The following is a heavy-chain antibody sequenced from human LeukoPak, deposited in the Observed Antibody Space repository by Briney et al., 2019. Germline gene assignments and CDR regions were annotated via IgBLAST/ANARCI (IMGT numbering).Heavy chain of an antibody. CDR1: GFTFSSYG. Sequence: GGSLRLSCAASGFTFSSYGMHWVRQAPGKGLEWVAFIRYDGSNKYYADSVKGRFTISRDNSKNTLYLQMNSLRAEDTAVYYCAKKRSIVVVPAASDAFDIWGQGTMVTVSS. CDR2: IRYDGSNK. CDR3: AKKRSIVVVPAASDAFDI. J-gene: IGHJ3*02. D-gene: IGHD2-2*01. V-gene: IGHV3-30*02.